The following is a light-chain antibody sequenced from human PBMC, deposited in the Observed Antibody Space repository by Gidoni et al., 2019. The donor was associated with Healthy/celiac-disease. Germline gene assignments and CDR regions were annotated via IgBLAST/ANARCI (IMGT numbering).Light chain of an antibody. CDR2: GAS. V-gene: IGKV3-20*01. CDR3: QQYGSSPYT. Sequence: EIVLTQSPGTLSLSPGERATLSCRASQSVSSSYLAWYQQKPGQAPRLLIYGASSRATGIPDRFSGSGSGTDFTLTISRREPEDFAVYYCQQYGSSPYTFGQXTKLEIK. CDR1: QSVSSSY. J-gene: IGKJ2*01.